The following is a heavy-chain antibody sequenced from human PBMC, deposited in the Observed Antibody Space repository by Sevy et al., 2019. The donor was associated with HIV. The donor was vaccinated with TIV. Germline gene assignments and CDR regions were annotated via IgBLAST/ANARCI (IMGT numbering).Heavy chain of an antibody. CDR1: GGSISSYY. CDR3: ARHPTSRYNWNFSGSMDV. J-gene: IGHJ6*04. Sequence: SETLSLTCTVSGGSISSYYWSWIRQPPGKGLEWVGNIYYSGRTNYNPSLKSRVTISVDTSKNQFSLKLITVTAADTAVYYCARHPTSRYNWNFSGSMDVWGKGTTVTVSS. CDR2: IYYSGRT. D-gene: IGHD1-7*01. V-gene: IGHV4-59*08.